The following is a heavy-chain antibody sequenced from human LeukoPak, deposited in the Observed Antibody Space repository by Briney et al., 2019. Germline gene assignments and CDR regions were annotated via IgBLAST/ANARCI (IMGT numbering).Heavy chain of an antibody. CDR3: ARDYYDSSGYWGFDY. CDR1: GGSISSYY. Sequence: SETLSLTCSVSGGSISSYYWSWIRQPPGKGLEWIGYIYYSGRTNYNPSLKSRVTISVDTSKNQFSLTLSSVTAADTAVYYCARDYYDSSGYWGFDYWGQGTLVTVSS. V-gene: IGHV4-59*01. CDR2: IYYSGRT. D-gene: IGHD3-22*01. J-gene: IGHJ4*02.